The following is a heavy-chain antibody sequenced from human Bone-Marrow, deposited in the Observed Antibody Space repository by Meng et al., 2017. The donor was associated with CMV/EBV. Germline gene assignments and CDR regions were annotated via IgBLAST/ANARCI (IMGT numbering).Heavy chain of an antibody. CDR1: GFTFSSYS. D-gene: IGHD3-10*01. V-gene: IGHV3-21*01. J-gene: IGHJ6*01. CDR2: ISSSSSYI. CDR3: ARGRYGSGSYHTYYYYYGMDV. Sequence: ETLSLTCAASGFTFSSYSMNWVRQAPGKGLEWVSSISSSSSYIYYADSVKGRFTISRDNAKNSLYLQMNSLRAEDTAVYYCARGRYGSGSYHTYYYYYGMDVWGQGTTVTVAS.